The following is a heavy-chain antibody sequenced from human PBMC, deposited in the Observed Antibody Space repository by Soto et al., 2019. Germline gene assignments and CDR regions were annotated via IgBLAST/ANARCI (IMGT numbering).Heavy chain of an antibody. Sequence: EVQLVESGGGLVQPGRSLRLSCTASGFTFGDYAMSWFRQAPGKGLEWVGFIRSKAYGGTTEYAASVKGRFTISREDSKSIAYLQMNSLKTEDTAVYYCTRARYCSGGSCYRDFDYWGQGTLVTVSS. CDR1: GFTFGDYA. D-gene: IGHD2-15*01. V-gene: IGHV3-49*03. J-gene: IGHJ4*02. CDR2: IRSKAYGGTT. CDR3: TRARYCSGGSCYRDFDY.